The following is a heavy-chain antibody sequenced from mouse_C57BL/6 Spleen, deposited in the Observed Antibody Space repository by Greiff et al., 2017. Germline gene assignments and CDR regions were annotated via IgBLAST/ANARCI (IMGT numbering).Heavy chain of an antibody. CDR2: IDPSDSYT. CDR3: ARPGVGPFAY. J-gene: IGHJ3*01. V-gene: IGHV1-59*01. Sequence: QVQLQQPGAELVRPGTSVKLSCKASGYTFTSYWMHWVKQRPGQGLEWIGVIDPSDSYTNYNQKFKGKATLTVDTSSSPAYMQLSSLTSEDSEVYDCARPGVGPFAYWGQGTLVTVSA. CDR1: GYTFTSYW. D-gene: IGHD1-1*01.